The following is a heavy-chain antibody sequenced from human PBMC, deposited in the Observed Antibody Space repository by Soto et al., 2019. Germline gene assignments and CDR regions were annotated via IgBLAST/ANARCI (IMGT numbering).Heavy chain of an antibody. V-gene: IGHV1-69*01. CDR3: ARGGYGYNSGAVY. D-gene: IGHD5-12*01. J-gene: IGHJ4*02. CDR2: IIPKLGSA. Sequence: QVQLVQSGAEVKEPGSSVKVSCKASGGGNLRDYRTTWVRRAPGQGLEWMGGIIPKLGSANYAQNFQGRVTFTADESTNTVYMELRSLRSDDTAVYYSARGGYGYNSGAVYWGQGTPVTVSS. CDR1: GGGNLRDYR.